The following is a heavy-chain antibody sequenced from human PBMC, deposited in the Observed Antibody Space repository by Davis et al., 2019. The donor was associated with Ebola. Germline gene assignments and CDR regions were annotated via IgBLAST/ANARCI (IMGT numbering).Heavy chain of an antibody. D-gene: IGHD2-2*01. CDR3: ARGRYQLDWFDP. V-gene: IGHV4-38-2*01. CDR1: GGSIGSYY. CDR2: IYHSGST. Sequence: SETLSLTCAVYGGSIGSYYWGWIRQPPGKGLEWIGSIYHSGSTYYNPSLKSRVTISVDRSKNQFSLKLSSVTAADTAVYHCARGRYQLDWFDPWGQGTLVTVSS. J-gene: IGHJ5*02.